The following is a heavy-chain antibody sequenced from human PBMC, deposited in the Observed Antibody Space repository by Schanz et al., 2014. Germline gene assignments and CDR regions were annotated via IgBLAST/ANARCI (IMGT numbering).Heavy chain of an antibody. V-gene: IGHV3-21*02. J-gene: IGHJ2*01. CDR3: ARSTYYDILTGQTHTRVDVRYFDL. Sequence: EVLLVESGGGLVTPGESLRLSCAASGFTFSSYSMNWVRQAPGKGLEWVSSVSHGGTYIYYADSVRGRFTISRDNAKNSLFLQMHSLRADDTVVYYCARSTYYDILTGQTHTRVDVRYFDLWGRGTLVTVSS. CDR1: GFTFSSYS. D-gene: IGHD3-9*01. CDR2: VSHGGTYI.